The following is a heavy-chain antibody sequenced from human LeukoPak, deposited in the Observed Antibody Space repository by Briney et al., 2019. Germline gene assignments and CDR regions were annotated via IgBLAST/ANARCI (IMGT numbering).Heavy chain of an antibody. Sequence: SETLSLTCAVYGGSFSGYYWSWIRQPPGKGLEWIGYIYYSGSTYYNPSLKSRVTISVDTSKNQFSLKLSSVTAADTAVYYCARRYYYDSSGLNWGQGTLVTVSS. CDR2: IYYSGST. CDR3: ARRYYYDSSGLN. CDR1: GGSFSGYY. J-gene: IGHJ4*02. D-gene: IGHD3-22*01. V-gene: IGHV4-30-4*01.